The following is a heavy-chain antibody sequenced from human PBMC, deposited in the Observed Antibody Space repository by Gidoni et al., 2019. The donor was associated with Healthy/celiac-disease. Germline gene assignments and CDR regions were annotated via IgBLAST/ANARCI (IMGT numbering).Heavy chain of an antibody. CDR2: ISSSSSYI. D-gene: IGHD1-26*01. J-gene: IGHJ6*03. V-gene: IGHV3-21*01. CDR1: GFPFSSYS. CDR3: ARDSWYSGSLGEYYYMDV. Sequence: EVQLVESGGGLVKPGGSLRLSCAASGFPFSSYSLNWVRQAPGKGLEWVSSISSSSSYIYYADSVKGRFTISRDNAKNSLYLQMNSLRAEDTAVYYCARDSWYSGSLGEYYYMDVWGKGTTVTVSS.